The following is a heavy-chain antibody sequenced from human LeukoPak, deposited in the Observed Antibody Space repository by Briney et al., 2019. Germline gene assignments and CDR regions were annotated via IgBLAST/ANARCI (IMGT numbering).Heavy chain of an antibody. CDR3: AKSGYCCDGSYFPGAFDL. D-gene: IGHD2-15*01. V-gene: IGHV3-48*04. J-gene: IGHJ3*01. CDR2: ISSSGNTI. CDR1: GFTFSSYS. Sequence: GGSLRLSCAASGFTFSSYSMNWVRQAPGKGLEWVSYISSSGNTIDYADSVKGRFTISRDNAKNSLYLQMNSLRAEDTAVYYCAKSGYCCDGSYFPGAFDLWGQGTMVTVSS.